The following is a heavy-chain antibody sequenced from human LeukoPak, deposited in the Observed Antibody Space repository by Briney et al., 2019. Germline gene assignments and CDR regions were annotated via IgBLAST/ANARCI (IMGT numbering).Heavy chain of an antibody. CDR1: GFTFSTYS. D-gene: IGHD4-17*01. CDR3: ARGHYGDYD. Sequence: GGSLRLSCAASGFTFSTYSMHWVRQAPGKGLEWVANIKQDGSEGYYVDSVKGRFTISRDNAKNSLHLQMNSLRDEDTAVYYCARGHYGDYDWGQGTRVTVSS. CDR2: IKQDGSEG. V-gene: IGHV3-7*01. J-gene: IGHJ4*02.